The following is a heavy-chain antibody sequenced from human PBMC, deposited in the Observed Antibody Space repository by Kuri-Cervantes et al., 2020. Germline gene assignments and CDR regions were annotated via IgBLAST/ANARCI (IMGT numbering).Heavy chain of an antibody. CDR2: IRSKANSYAT. D-gene: IGHD6-6*01. Sequence: GGSLRLSCAASGFTFSGSAMHWVRQASGKGLEWAGRIRSKANSYATAYAASVKGRFTIYRDDSKNTAYLQMNSLKTEDTAVYYCTKALGWYFDLWGRGTVVTVSS. CDR1: GFTFSGSA. CDR3: TKALGWYFDL. V-gene: IGHV3-73*01. J-gene: IGHJ2*01.